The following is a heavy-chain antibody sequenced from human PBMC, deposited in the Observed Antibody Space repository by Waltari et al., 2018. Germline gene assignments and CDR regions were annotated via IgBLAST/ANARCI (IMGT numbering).Heavy chain of an antibody. D-gene: IGHD1-26*01. V-gene: IGHV3-30-3*01. J-gene: IGHJ4*02. CDR1: GFTFSSYA. Sequence: QVQLVESGGGVVQPGRSLRLSCAAPGFTFSSYAMHWVRQAPGKGLEWVAVISYDGSNKYYADSVKGRFTISRDNSKNTLYLQMNSLRAEDTAVYYCARDQVGATPEFDYWGQGTLVTVSS. CDR2: ISYDGSNK. CDR3: ARDQVGATPEFDY.